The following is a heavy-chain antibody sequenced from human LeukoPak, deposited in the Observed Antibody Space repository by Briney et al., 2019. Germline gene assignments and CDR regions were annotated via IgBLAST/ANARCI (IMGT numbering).Heavy chain of an antibody. D-gene: IGHD6-13*01. J-gene: IGHJ4*02. V-gene: IGHV3-23*01. Sequence: GGSLRLSCAASEFTFSSYAMSWVRQAPGKGLEWVSAISGSGSSTYYADSVKGRFTISRDNAKNSLYLQMNSLRAEDTAVYYCARQDIVERIAAAGIWGRIGKRGINFDYWGQGTLVTVSS. CDR3: ARQDIVERIAAAGIWGRIGKRGINFDY. CDR2: ISGSGSST. CDR1: EFTFSSYA.